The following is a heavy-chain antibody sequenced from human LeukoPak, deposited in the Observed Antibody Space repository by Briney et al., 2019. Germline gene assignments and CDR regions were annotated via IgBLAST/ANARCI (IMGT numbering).Heavy chain of an antibody. CDR3: ATFLGGGGDYFDY. CDR2: INPNSGGT. Sequence: ASVKVSCKASGYTFTGYYMHWVRQAPGQGLEWMGWINPNSGGTNYAQKFQGRVTMTRDTSISTAYMELSRLRSDDTAVYYCATFLGGGGDYFDYWGQGTLVTVSS. D-gene: IGHD3-16*01. V-gene: IGHV1-2*02. J-gene: IGHJ4*02. CDR1: GYTFTGYY.